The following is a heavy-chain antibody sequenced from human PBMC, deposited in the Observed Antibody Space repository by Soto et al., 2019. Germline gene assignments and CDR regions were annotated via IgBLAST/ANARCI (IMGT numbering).Heavy chain of an antibody. CDR3: AKVGTIFGVVTIHYFDY. D-gene: IGHD3-3*01. Sequence: PGGSLRLSXAASGFTFDDYAMHWVRQAPGKGLEWVSGISWNSGSIGYADSVKGRFTISRDNAKNSLYLQMNSLRAEDTALYYCAKVGTIFGVVTIHYFDYWGQGTLVTVSS. J-gene: IGHJ4*02. CDR1: GFTFDDYA. V-gene: IGHV3-9*01. CDR2: ISWNSGSI.